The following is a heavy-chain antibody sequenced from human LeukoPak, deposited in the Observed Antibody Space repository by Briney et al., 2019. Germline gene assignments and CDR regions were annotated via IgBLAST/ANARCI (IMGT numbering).Heavy chain of an antibody. D-gene: IGHD6-13*01. CDR2: IYSGGST. CDR3: ASQQLHYYYYYGMDV. V-gene: IGHV3-53*01. CDR1: GFTVSNNY. Sequence: PGGSLRLSCAASGFTVSNNYMSWVRQAPGKGLEWVSVIYSGGSTYYADSVKGRFTISRDNSKNTLYLQMNSLRAEDTAVYYCASQQLHYYYYYGMDVWGQGTTVTVSS. J-gene: IGHJ6*02.